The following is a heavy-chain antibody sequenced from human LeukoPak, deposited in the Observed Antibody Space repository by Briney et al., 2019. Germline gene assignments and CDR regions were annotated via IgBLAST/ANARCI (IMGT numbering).Heavy chain of an antibody. J-gene: IGHJ3*02. CDR3: ASFYPRYSYGHPAFDI. D-gene: IGHD5-18*01. CDR1: GFTFSSYS. V-gene: IGHV3-48*01. Sequence: PGGSLRLSCAASGFTFSSYSMNWVRQAPGKGLEWVSYISSSSSTIYYADSVKGRLTISRDNAKNSLYLQMNSLRAEDTAVYYCASFYPRYSYGHPAFDIWGQGTMVTVSS. CDR2: ISSSSSTI.